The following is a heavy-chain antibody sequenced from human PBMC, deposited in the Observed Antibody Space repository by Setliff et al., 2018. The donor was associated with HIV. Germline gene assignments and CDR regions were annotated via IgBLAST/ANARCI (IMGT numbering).Heavy chain of an antibody. V-gene: IGHV4-61*02. D-gene: IGHD3-3*01. CDR3: ATHVLQFLEWLSHFDY. CDR2: VSSRGDT. J-gene: IGHJ4*02. Sequence: SETLSLTCTVSGGSISSGSYYWNWIRQPAGKGLEWIGRVSSRGDTNYNPSLSSRVTISADTPKNQYSLKLSSVTAADTAVYYCATHVLQFLEWLSHFDYWGQGTLVTVSS. CDR1: GGSISSGSYY.